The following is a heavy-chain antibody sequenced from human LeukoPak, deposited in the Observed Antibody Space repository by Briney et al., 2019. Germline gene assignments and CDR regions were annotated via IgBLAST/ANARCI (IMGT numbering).Heavy chain of an antibody. D-gene: IGHD3-16*01. CDR3: ARVTYEHYDYVWGSFFDY. J-gene: IGHJ4*02. CDR1: GYTFTSHA. CDR2: INTNTGNP. Sequence: ASVKVSCKASGYTFTSHAMNWVRQAPGQGPEWMGWINTNTGNPTYAQGFTGRFVFSLDTSVSTAYLQISSLKAEDTAVYYCARVTYEHYDYVWGSFFDYWGQGTLVTVSS. V-gene: IGHV7-4-1*02.